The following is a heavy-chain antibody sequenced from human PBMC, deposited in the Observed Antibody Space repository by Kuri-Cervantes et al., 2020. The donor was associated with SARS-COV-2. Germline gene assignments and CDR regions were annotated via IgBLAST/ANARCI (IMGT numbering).Heavy chain of an antibody. J-gene: IGHJ6*03. CDR1: GGSISSSSYY. Sequence: GSLRLSCTVSGGSISSSSYYWGWIRQPPGKGLEWIGSIYYSGSTYYNPSLKSRLTISVDTSKNQFSLKLSSVTAADTAVYYCVGFYYYDSSGFVANYYYKDVWGKGTTVTVSS. D-gene: IGHD3-22*01. V-gene: IGHV4-39*01. CDR2: IYYSGST. CDR3: VGFYYYDSSGFVANYYYKDV.